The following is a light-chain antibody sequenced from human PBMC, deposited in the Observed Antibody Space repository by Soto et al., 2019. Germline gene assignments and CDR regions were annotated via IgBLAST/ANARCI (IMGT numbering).Light chain of an antibody. J-gene: IGLJ2*01. Sequence: QSVLTQPPSVSGAPGQRVTISCTGSSSNIGALYDVNWYQQLPGTAPKLLIYDNNNRPSGVPDRFSGSKSGTSASLAITGLQAEDEADYYCQSYDNSLSGHVVFGGVTKLTVL. CDR1: SSNIGALYD. CDR2: DNN. V-gene: IGLV1-40*01. CDR3: QSYDNSLSGHVV.